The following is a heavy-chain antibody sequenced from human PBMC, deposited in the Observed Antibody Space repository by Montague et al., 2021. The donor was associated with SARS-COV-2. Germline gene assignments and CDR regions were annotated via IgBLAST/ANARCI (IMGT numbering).Heavy chain of an antibody. D-gene: IGHD3-9*01. Sequence: PALVKPTQTLTLTCTFSGFSLSTSGMRASWIRQPPGKALEWLARIDWDXDKFYSTSLKTRLTISKDTSKNQVVLTMTNMDPVDTATYYCARSYYDILTAYYTPFDYWGQGTPVTVSS. CDR2: IDWDXDK. V-gene: IGHV2-70*04. CDR3: ARSYYDILTAYYTPFDY. J-gene: IGHJ4*02. CDR1: GFSLSTSGMR.